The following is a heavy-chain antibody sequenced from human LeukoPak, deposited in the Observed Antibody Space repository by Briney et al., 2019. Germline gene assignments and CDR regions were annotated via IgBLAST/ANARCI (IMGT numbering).Heavy chain of an antibody. CDR3: ARGGSYFDY. CDR1: GFTFSNAW. V-gene: IGHV3-7*03. CDR2: IKQDGSEK. J-gene: IGHJ4*02. D-gene: IGHD2-15*01. Sequence: GGSLRLSCAASGFTFSNAWMSWVRQAPGKGLEWVANIKQDGSEKYYVDSVEGRFTISRDNAKNSLYLQMNSLRAEDTAVYYCARGGSYFDYWGQGTLVTVSS.